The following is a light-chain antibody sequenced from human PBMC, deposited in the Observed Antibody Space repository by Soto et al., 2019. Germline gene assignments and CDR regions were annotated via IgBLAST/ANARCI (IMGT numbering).Light chain of an antibody. CDR2: XXX. CDR3: SSYTSGNPGVV. CDR1: SSDVGGYNY. Sequence: QSALTQPASVSGSPGQSITISCTGTSSDVGGYNYVSWYQQHPGKAPXXXXXXXXNRPSXVSXXXXXXXXXXXXXXXXXXLXAEDEADYYCSSYTSGNPGVVFGGGTKLTVL. V-gene: IGLV2-14*01. J-gene: IGLJ2*01.